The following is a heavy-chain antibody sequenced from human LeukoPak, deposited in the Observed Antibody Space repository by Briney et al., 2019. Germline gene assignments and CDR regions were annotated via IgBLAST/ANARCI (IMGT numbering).Heavy chain of an antibody. Sequence: SETLSLTCTVSGGSISSYCWSWIRQPPGKGLEWIGYIYYSGSTNYNPSLKSRVTISVDTSKNQFSLKLSSVTAADTAVYYCARAPTTIFGVVSPLGYFDYWGQGTLVTVSS. D-gene: IGHD3-3*01. CDR3: ARAPTTIFGVVSPLGYFDY. CDR1: GGSISSYC. J-gene: IGHJ4*02. CDR2: IYYSGST. V-gene: IGHV4-59*01.